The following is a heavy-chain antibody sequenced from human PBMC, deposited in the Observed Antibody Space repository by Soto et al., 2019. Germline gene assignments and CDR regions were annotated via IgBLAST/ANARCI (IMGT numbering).Heavy chain of an antibody. CDR3: VKNGAYADFFDY. CDR1: GFIFNSYA. CDR2: ISGSGDIT. V-gene: IGHV3-23*01. D-gene: IGHD2-8*01. Sequence: EVQLLESGGGLAQPGGSPRLSCAASGFIFNSYAVSWVRQAPGKGLEWVSLISGSGDITYYADSVKGRFSISRDKFNNTLYLQMNSLRAEDTAIYYCVKNGAYADFFDYWGQGTLVTVSS. J-gene: IGHJ4*02.